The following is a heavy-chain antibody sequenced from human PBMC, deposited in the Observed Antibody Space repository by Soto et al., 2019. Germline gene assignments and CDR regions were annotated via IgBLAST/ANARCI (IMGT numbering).Heavy chain of an antibody. V-gene: IGHV4-59*01. Sequence: QVQLQESGPGLLKPSETLSLSCTVSGGSISNYYWSWIRQPPGKGLEWIGYIYSSGSTNYNPSLKSRVTISVDTSKNQFSLKLRSVTAADTAVYYCARDYPYVPVTTSGGMDVWGQGTTVTVSS. CDR2: IYSSGST. CDR3: ARDYPYVPVTTSGGMDV. D-gene: IGHD4-17*01. J-gene: IGHJ6*02. CDR1: GGSISNYY.